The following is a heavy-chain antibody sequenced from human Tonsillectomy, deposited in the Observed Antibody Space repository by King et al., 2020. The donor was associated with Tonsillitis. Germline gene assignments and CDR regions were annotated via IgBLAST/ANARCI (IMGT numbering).Heavy chain of an antibody. CDR2: IGSSGTTM. J-gene: IGHJ6*02. CDR3: ERDLYHGSGTDYDEDGNYYYGMDV. D-gene: IGHD3-10*01. Sequence: VQLVESGGGLVKPGGSLRLSCAASGFTFSDYYMNWIRQAPGKGLEWVSYIGSSGTTMYYADSVKGRFTISRDNAKNSLVLQMNSLRAEDTAVYYCERDLYHGSGTDYDEDGNYYYGMDVWGQGTTVTVSS. CDR1: GFTFSDYY. V-gene: IGHV3-11*01.